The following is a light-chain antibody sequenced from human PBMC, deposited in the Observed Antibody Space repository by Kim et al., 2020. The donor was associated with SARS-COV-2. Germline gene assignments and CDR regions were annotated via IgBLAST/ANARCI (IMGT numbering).Light chain of an antibody. J-gene: IGKJ5*01. CDR3: QQINTYPIT. V-gene: IGKV1-9*01. CDR2: AAS. Sequence: ASVGDRVTITCRASQGIRINLAWYQQKPRKAPNLLIFAASTLQTGVPSRFSGSGSGTEFTLTISSLQPEDSATYYCQQINTYPITFGQGTRLEIK. CDR1: QGIRIN.